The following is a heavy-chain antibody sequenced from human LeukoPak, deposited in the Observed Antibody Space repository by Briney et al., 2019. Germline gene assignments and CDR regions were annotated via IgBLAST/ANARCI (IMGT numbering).Heavy chain of an antibody. Sequence: GGSLRLSCAASGFTFSSYSMNWVRQAPGKGLEWVSSISSSSSYIYYADSVKGRFTISRDNAKNSLYLQMNSLRAEDTAVYYCARDPERTAMVPTHFDYWGQGTLVTVSS. J-gene: IGHJ4*02. CDR2: ISSSSSYI. V-gene: IGHV3-21*01. D-gene: IGHD5-18*01. CDR3: ARDPERTAMVPTHFDY. CDR1: GFTFSSYS.